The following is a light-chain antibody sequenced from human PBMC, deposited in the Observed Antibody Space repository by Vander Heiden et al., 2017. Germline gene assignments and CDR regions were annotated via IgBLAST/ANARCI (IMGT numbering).Light chain of an antibody. Sequence: EIVLPQSPAPLSLSPGERAILSCRASQSVGNFFVWYQQKPGQAPRLLIYDASKRDTDIPARFSGSGSGTDFTLTISSLEPEDFAVYYCQQRSNWPLTFGGGTQVDIK. CDR2: DAS. CDR1: QSVGNF. CDR3: QQRSNWPLT. V-gene: IGKV3-11*01. J-gene: IGKJ4*01.